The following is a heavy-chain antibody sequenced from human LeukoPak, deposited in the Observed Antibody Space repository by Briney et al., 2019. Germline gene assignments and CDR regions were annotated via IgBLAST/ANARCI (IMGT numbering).Heavy chain of an antibody. J-gene: IGHJ4*02. V-gene: IGHV3-30*02. Sequence: GGSLRLSCAASGFTFSSYGMHWVRQAPGKGLEWVAFIRYDGSNKYYADSVKGRFTISRDNSKNTLYLQMNSLRAEDTAVYYCAKDLVVPDAPVDYWGQGTLVIVSS. CDR3: AKDLVVPDAPVDY. CDR2: IRYDGSNK. D-gene: IGHD2-2*01. CDR1: GFTFSSYG.